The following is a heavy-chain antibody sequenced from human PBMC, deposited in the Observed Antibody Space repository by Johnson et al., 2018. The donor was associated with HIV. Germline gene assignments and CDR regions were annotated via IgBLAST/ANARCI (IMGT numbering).Heavy chain of an antibody. Sequence: QVQLVESGGGVVQPGRSLRLSCAASGFTFSSYAMHWVRQAPGKGLEWVAVISSDGSNKYYADSVKGRFTISRDNSKNTLYLQMNSLRAEDTAVYYCATGSPTVTTNAFDIWGQGTMVTVSS. CDR2: ISSDGSNK. V-gene: IGHV3-30-3*01. J-gene: IGHJ3*02. CDR1: GFTFSSYA. CDR3: ATGSPTVTTNAFDI. D-gene: IGHD4-17*01.